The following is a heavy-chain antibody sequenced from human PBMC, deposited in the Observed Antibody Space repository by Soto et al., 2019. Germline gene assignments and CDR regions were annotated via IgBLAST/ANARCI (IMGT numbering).Heavy chain of an antibody. V-gene: IGHV3-30-3*01. D-gene: IGHD3-10*01. CDR1: GFIFSGYS. CDR2: ISYDGSNK. Sequence: SLRLSCAACGFIFSGYSMEWVRQAPGKGLEWVAVISYDGSNKYYADSVKGRFTISRDNSKNTLYLQMNSLRAEDTTVYYCARDLGVRVVRGVTHYYYYGMDVWGQGTTVTVSS. J-gene: IGHJ6*02. CDR3: ARDLGVRVVRGVTHYYYYGMDV.